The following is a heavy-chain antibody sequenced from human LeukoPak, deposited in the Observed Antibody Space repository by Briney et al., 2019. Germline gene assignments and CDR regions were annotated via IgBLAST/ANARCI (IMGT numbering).Heavy chain of an antibody. CDR1: GFTFSSYE. CDR2: ISSSGSTI. CDR3: ARDIYYYYYMDV. Sequence: GGSLRLSCAASGFTFSSYEMNWVRQAPGKGLEWVSYISSSGSTIYYADSVKGRFTISRDNAKNSLYLQVNSLRAEDTAVYYCARDIYYYYYMDVWGKGTTVTVSS. J-gene: IGHJ6*03. V-gene: IGHV3-48*03.